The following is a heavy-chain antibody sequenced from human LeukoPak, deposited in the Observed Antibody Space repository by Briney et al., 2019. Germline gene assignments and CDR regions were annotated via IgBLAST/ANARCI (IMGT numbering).Heavy chain of an antibody. V-gene: IGHV6-1*01. CDR3: ARSGFIFDF. D-gene: IGHD3-10*01. CDR1: VDSVSANNAA. Sequence: SQTLSLTCAIFVDSVSANNAAWNWIRESPSRGFEWLGRTYYRSKWYNDSAVSVKGRVSIYPDTSKNQFSLHLDSVTPEDTAVYYCARSGFIFDFWGQGTLVTVSS. J-gene: IGHJ5*01. CDR2: TYYRSKWYN.